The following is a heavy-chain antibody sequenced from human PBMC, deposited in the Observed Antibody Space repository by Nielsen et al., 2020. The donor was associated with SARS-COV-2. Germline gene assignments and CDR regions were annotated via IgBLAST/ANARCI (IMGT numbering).Heavy chain of an antibody. CDR3: ASRAEGLQLWRRYFYYMDV. J-gene: IGHJ6*03. Sequence: WIRQPPGKGLEWIGEINHSGSTNCNPSLKSRVTISIDTSKNQFSLNLSSVTAADMAVYYCASRAEGLQLWRRYFYYMDVWGKGTTVTVSS. D-gene: IGHD5-18*01. CDR2: INHSGST. V-gene: IGHV4-34*13.